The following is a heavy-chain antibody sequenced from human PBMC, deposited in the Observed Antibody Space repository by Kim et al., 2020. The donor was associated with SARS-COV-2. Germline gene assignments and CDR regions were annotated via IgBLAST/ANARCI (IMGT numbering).Heavy chain of an antibody. CDR1: GGSISSYY. V-gene: IGHV4-59*01. CDR2: IYYSGST. D-gene: IGHD4-17*01. Sequence: SETLSLTCTVSGGSISSYYWSWIWQPPGKGLEWIGYIYYSGSTNYNPSLKSRVTISVDTSKNQFSLKLSSVTAADTAVYYCASSADYGGTLFDYWGQGTLVTVSS. CDR3: ASSADYGGTLFDY. J-gene: IGHJ4*02.